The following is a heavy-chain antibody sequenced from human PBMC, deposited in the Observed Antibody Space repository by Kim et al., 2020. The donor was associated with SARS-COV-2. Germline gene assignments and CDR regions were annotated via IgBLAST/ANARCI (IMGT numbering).Heavy chain of an antibody. CDR3: AKVDSSGYYFDY. D-gene: IGHD3-22*01. V-gene: IGHV3-23*01. CDR2: ISGSGGST. Sequence: GGSLRLSCAASGFTFNNHAMSWVRQAPGKGLEWVSAISGSGGSTYYADSVKGRFTISRDNSKNTLYLQMNSLRAEDTAVYYCAKVDSSGYYFDYWGQGTLVTVSS. J-gene: IGHJ4*02. CDR1: GFTFNNHA.